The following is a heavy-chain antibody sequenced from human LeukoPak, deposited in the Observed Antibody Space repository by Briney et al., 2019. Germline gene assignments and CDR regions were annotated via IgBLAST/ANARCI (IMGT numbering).Heavy chain of an antibody. CDR1: GFTFSDYY. CDR3: ARDLKYYDSSGYPEY. Sequence: GGSLRLSCAASGFTFSDYYMSWIRQAPGKGLEWVSYISSSGSTIYYADSVKGRFTISRDNAKNSLYLQMNSLRAEDTAVYYCARDLKYYDSSGYPEYWGQGTLVTVSS. CDR2: ISSSGSTI. J-gene: IGHJ4*02. D-gene: IGHD3-22*01. V-gene: IGHV3-11*01.